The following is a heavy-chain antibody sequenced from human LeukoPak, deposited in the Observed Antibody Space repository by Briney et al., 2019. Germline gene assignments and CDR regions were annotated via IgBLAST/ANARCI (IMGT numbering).Heavy chain of an antibody. CDR1: GGSISSSSDY. V-gene: IGHV3-23*01. J-gene: IGHJ4*02. CDR2: ISGSGGKT. D-gene: IGHD2-21*02. CDR3: AKEGGRVTPYIDY. Sequence: ETLSLTCTVSGGSISSSSDYWGWIRQPPGKGLEWVSAISGSGGKTYYADSVKGRFTISRDNSKNMLYLQMNSLRAEDTAVYFCAKEGGRVTPYIDYWDQGSLVTVSS.